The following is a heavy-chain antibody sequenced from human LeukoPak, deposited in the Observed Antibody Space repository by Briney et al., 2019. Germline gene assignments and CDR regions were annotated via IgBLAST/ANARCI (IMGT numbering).Heavy chain of an antibody. D-gene: IGHD3-16*02. CDR1: GYTFTSYG. CDR2: IGADNGNT. V-gene: IGHV1-18*01. Sequence: ASVKVSYKASGYTFTSYGISWVRQAPGQGLEWMGWIGADNGNTNYPQKFQGRVTMTTDSSTSTAYMELRSLTSDDTAVYYCAREGYDYVWGTYRRYYFDHWGQGTLVAVSS. CDR3: AREGYDYVWGTYRRYYFDH. J-gene: IGHJ4*02.